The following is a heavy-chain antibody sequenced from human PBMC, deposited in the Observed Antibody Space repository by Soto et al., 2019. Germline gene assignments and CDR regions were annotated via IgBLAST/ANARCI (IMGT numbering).Heavy chain of an antibody. Sequence: ASVKVSCKASGYTFTSYGISWVRQAPGQGLEWMGWISAYNGNTNYAQKLQGRVTMTTDTSTSTAYMELRSLRSDDTAVYYCARDWESIAAAGTRFDYWGQGTLVTVSS. CDR3: ARDWESIAAAGTRFDY. CDR2: ISAYNGNT. CDR1: GYTFTSYG. J-gene: IGHJ4*02. V-gene: IGHV1-18*01. D-gene: IGHD6-13*01.